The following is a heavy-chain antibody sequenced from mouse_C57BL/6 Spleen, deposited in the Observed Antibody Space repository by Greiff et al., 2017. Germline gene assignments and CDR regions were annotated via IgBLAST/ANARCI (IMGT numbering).Heavy chain of an antibody. J-gene: IGHJ3*01. CDR3: ARQGFDGNLGWFAY. Sequence: QVQLQQPGAELVRPGTSVKLSCKASGYTFTSYWTHWVKQRPGQGLEWIGVIDPSDSYTNYNQKFKGKATLTVDTSSSTAYMQLSSLTSEDSAVYYCARQGFDGNLGWFAYWCQGTLVTVSA. D-gene: IGHD2-1*01. V-gene: IGHV1-59*01. CDR1: GYTFTSYW. CDR2: IDPSDSYT.